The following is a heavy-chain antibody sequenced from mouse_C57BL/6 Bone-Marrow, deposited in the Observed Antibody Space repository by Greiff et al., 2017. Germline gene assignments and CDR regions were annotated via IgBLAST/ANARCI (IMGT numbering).Heavy chain of an antibody. CDR2: IDPENGDT. D-gene: IGHD4-1*01. J-gene: IGHJ3*01. CDR1: GFNIKDDY. CDR3: TTNCPWFAY. Sequence: VQLKQSGAELVRPGASVKLSCTASGFNIKDDYMHWVKQRPEQGLEWIGWIDPENGDTEYASKFQGKATVTADTSSNTAYLQLSSLTSEDTAVYYCTTNCPWFAYWGQGTLVTVSA. V-gene: IGHV14-4*01.